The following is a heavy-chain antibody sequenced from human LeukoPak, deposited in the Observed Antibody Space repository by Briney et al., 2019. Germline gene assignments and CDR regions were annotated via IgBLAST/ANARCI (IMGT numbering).Heavy chain of an antibody. CDR3: ARATEGYSYGQLLEVLSGGDDAFDI. V-gene: IGHV4-39*07. J-gene: IGHJ3*02. CDR2: IYYSGST. D-gene: IGHD5-18*01. Sequence: SETLSLTCTVSGGSISSSSYYWGWIRQPPGKGLEWIGSIYYSGSTYYNPSLKSRVTISVDTSKNQFSLKLSSVTAADTAVYYCARATEGYSYGQLLEVLSGGDDAFDIWGQGTMVTVSS. CDR1: GGSISSSSYY.